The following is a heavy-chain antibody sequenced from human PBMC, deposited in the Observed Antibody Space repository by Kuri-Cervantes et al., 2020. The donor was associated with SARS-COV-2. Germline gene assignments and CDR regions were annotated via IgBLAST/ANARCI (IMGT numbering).Heavy chain of an antibody. D-gene: IGHD2-2*02. V-gene: IGHV3-23*01. CDR2: ISGRGGST. Sequence: GESLKISCAASGFTFSSYAMSWVRQAPGKGLEWVSAISGRGGSTYYADSVKGRFTISRDNSKNTLYLQMNSLRAEDTAVYYCTCSYTHLGIDYRGQGTLVTVSS. CDR3: TCSYTHLGIDY. CDR1: GFTFSSYA. J-gene: IGHJ4*02.